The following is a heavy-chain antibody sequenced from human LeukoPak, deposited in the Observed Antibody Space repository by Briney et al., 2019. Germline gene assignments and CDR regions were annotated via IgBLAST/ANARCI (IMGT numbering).Heavy chain of an antibody. CDR1: GGSFSGYY. V-gene: IGHV4-34*01. J-gene: IGHJ6*02. CDR3: ARGTYYDFWSGFDYYGMDV. D-gene: IGHD3-3*01. Sequence: SSETLSLTCAVYGGSFSGYYWSWIRQPPGKGLEWIGEINHSGSTNYNPSLKSRVTISVDTPKNQFSLKLSSVTAADTAVYYCARGTYYDFWSGFDYYGMDVWGQGTTVTVSS. CDR2: INHSGST.